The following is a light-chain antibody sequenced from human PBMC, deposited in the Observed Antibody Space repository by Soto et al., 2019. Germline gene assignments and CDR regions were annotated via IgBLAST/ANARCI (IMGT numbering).Light chain of an antibody. Sequence: DIQMTQSPPSLSASVGDRVTITCQATQDISMYLNWYQQKPGKAPKLLIYDASNLETGVPSRFSGSGSGTDFTFTISSLQPEDVATYYCQQYNNLLSWTFGQGTKVEI. CDR3: QQYNNLLSWT. CDR1: QDISMY. V-gene: IGKV1-33*01. CDR2: DAS. J-gene: IGKJ1*01.